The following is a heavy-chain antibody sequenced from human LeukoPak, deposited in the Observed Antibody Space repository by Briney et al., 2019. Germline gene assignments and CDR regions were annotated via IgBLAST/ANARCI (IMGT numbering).Heavy chain of an antibody. J-gene: IGHJ3*02. CDR3: ARVGYYYDSSGYWSDAFDI. D-gene: IGHD3-22*01. CDR1: GFTFNDYA. V-gene: IGHV3-9*01. CDR2: ISLNSGSI. Sequence: GRSLRLSCAASGFTFNDYAMHWVRQVPGKGLEWVSGISLNSGSIGYAGSVKGRFSISRDNAKNSLYLQMNSLRVEDTALYYCARVGYYYDSSGYWSDAFDIWGQGTMVTVSS.